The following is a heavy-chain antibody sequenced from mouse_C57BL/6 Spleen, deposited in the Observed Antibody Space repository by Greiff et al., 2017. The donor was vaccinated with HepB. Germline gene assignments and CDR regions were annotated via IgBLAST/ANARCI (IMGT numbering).Heavy chain of an antibody. V-gene: IGHV1-64*01. J-gene: IGHJ3*01. D-gene: IGHD1-3*01. CDR1: GYTFTSYW. CDR3: ARGEGIKLRSSFAY. Sequence: QVQLQQPGAELVKPGASVKLSCKASGYTFTSYWMHWVKQRPGQGLEWIGMIHPNSGSTNYNEKFKSKATLTVDKSSSTAYMQLSSLTSEDSAVYYCARGEGIKLRSSFAYWGQGTLVTDSA. CDR2: IHPNSGST.